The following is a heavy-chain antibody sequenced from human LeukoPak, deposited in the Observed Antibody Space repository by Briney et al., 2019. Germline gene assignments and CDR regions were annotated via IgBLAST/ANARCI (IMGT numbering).Heavy chain of an antibody. J-gene: IGHJ4*02. CDR1: GFTFSSYA. V-gene: IGHV3-30*04. D-gene: IGHD6-13*01. Sequence: PGGSLRLSCAASGFTFSSYAMHWVRQAPGKGLEWVAVISYDGSNKYYADSAKGRFTISRDNSKNTLYLQMNSLRAEDTAVYYCAREGIAAAIDYWGQGTLVTVSS. CDR2: ISYDGSNK. CDR3: AREGIAAAIDY.